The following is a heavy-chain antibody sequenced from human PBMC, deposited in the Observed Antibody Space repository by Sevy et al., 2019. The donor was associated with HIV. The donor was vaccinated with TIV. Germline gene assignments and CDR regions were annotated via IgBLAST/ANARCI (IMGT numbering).Heavy chain of an antibody. V-gene: IGHV3-7*01. Sequence: GWSLRLSCVASGFTFSNNWMTWVRQAPGKGLQWVANIKQDGSEKYFVDSVKGRFTISRDNAKNSRYLQTSSLRVEDTAVYYCARGIFGSGSRLGLGYWGQGTLVTVSS. CDR1: GFTFSNNW. D-gene: IGHD3-10*01. CDR3: ARGIFGSGSRLGLGY. CDR2: IKQDGSEK. J-gene: IGHJ4*02.